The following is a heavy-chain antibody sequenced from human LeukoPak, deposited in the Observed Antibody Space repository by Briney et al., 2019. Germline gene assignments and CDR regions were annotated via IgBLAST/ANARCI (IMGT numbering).Heavy chain of an antibody. Sequence: GGSLRLSCAASGFTFTTYWMHWVRQAPGKGLVWVSHINSDGSITSYADSVKGRFTISRDNTKNTLYLQMNSLRAEDTAVYYCARDAVDTANAVWGQGTTVTVSS. J-gene: IGHJ6*02. CDR2: INSDGSIT. CDR1: GFTFTTYW. D-gene: IGHD5-18*01. CDR3: ARDAVDTANAV. V-gene: IGHV3-74*01.